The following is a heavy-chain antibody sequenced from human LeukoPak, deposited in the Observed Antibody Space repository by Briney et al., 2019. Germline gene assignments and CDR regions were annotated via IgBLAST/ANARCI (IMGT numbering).Heavy chain of an antibody. CDR2: INPNSGGT. CDR3: ARSDDFWSGYYNHGMDV. CDR1: GYPFNDHY. D-gene: IGHD3-3*01. J-gene: IGHJ6*02. V-gene: IGHV1-2*02. Sequence: ASVKVSCKASGYPFNDHYIHWVRQAPGQGLEWMGWINPNSGGTNYAQKFQGRVTMTRDTSISTAYMELSRLRSDDTAVYYCARSDDFWSGYYNHGMDVWGQGTTVTVSS.